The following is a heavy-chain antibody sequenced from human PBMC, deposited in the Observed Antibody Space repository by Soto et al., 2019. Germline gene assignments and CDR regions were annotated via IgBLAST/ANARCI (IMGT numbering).Heavy chain of an antibody. Sequence: QITLKESGPTLVKPTQTLTLTCTFSGFALSTSGVGVGWIRQPPGKALEWLALIYWDDDKRYSPSLKSRLTITKDTSKNQVVLTMTNMDPVDTATYYCAHKGPGTIHFDYWGQGTLVTVSS. J-gene: IGHJ4*02. CDR3: AHKGPGTIHFDY. V-gene: IGHV2-5*02. CDR2: IYWDDDK. CDR1: GFALSTSGVG. D-gene: IGHD2-21*01.